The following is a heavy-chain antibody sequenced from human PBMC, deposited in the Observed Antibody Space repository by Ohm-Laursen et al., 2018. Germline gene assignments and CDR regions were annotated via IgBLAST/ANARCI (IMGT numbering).Heavy chain of an antibody. D-gene: IGHD3-22*01. J-gene: IGHJ2*01. CDR3: ARRDYYENWYFDL. CDR1: GYSLTSYW. Sequence: GESLKISCKGSGYSLTSYWIGWVRQMPGKGLEWMGIIYPGDSDTRYSPSFQGQVTISADKSISTAYLQWSSLKASDTAMYYCARRDYYENWYFDLWGRGTLVTVSS. V-gene: IGHV5-51*01. CDR2: IYPGDSDT.